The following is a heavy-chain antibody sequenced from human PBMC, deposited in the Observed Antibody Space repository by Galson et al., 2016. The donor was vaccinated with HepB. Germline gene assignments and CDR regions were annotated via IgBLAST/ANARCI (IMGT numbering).Heavy chain of an antibody. V-gene: IGHV3-23*01. CDR2: ISSYTGTT. CDR1: GFTFSNYA. D-gene: IGHD2-2*01. Sequence: SLRLSCAASGFTFSNYAMSWVRQAPGKGLEWVSVISSYTGTTDYADSVKGRFTISRDNSKNTLFLQMNSLRAEDTAIYYWAKDGAIYGSCTSTSCSSYSDYWGQGTLVTVSS. CDR3: AKDGAIYGSCTSTSCSSYSDY. J-gene: IGHJ4*02.